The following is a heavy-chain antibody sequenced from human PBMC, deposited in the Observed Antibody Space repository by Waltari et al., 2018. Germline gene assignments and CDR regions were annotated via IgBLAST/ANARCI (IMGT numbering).Heavy chain of an antibody. CDR3: ARNYDYIWGARVGAFDI. D-gene: IGHD3-16*01. V-gene: IGHV3-30*03. Sequence: QVQLVESGGGVVQPGRSLRLSCAASGFTFSSYGMHWVRQAPGKGLEWVAVISYDGSNKYYADSGKGRFTISRDNSKNTLYLQMNSLRAEDTAVYYCARNYDYIWGARVGAFDIWGQGTMVTVSS. J-gene: IGHJ3*02. CDR2: ISYDGSNK. CDR1: GFTFSSYG.